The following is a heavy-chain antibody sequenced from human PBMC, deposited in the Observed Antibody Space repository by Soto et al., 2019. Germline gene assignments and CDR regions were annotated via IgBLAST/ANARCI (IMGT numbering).Heavy chain of an antibody. D-gene: IGHD3-10*01. CDR1: GYTFTSYG. CDR2: ISAYNGNT. Sequence: VKVSCKASGYTFTSYGISWVRQAPGQGLEWMGWISAYNGNTNYAQKLQGRVTMTTDTSTSTAYMELRSLRSDDTAVYYCARVRGNYYGSGSYYYYYYGMDVWGQGTTVTVSS. CDR3: ARVRGNYYGSGSYYYYYYGMDV. J-gene: IGHJ6*02. V-gene: IGHV1-18*01.